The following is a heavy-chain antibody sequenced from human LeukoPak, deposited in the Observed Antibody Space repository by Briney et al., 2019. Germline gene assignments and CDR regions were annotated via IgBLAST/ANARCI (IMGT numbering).Heavy chain of an antibody. CDR1: GGSISSSSYY. CDR2: IYYSGST. V-gene: IGHV4-39*01. J-gene: IGHJ3*02. CDR3: ARSPGAFDI. Sequence: SETLSLTCTVSGGSISSSSYYWGWIRQPPGKGLEWIGSIYYSGSTYYNPSLKSRVTISVDTSKNQFSLKLSSVTAADTAVYYCARSPGAFDIWXQGTXXTVS.